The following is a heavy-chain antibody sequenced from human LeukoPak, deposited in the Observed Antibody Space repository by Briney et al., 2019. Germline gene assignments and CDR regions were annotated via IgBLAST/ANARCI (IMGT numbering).Heavy chain of an antibody. CDR2: INPNSGGT. CDR1: GYTFTGYY. D-gene: IGHD6-13*01. Sequence: ASVKVSCKASGYTFTGYYMHWVRQAPGQGLEWMGWINPNSGGTNYAQKFQGRVTMTRDTSISTAYMELSRLRPDDTAVYYCARDWMRRQQLPWNWFDPWGQGTLVTVSS. V-gene: IGHV1-2*02. CDR3: ARDWMRRQQLPWNWFDP. J-gene: IGHJ5*02.